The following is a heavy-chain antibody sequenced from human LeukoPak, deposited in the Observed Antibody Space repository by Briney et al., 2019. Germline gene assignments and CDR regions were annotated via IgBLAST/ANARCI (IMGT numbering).Heavy chain of an antibody. J-gene: IGHJ4*02. V-gene: IGHV3-11*03. Sequence: GGSLRLSCAASGFTFSDYYMSWIRQAPGKGLEWVSYISSSSSYTNYADSVKGRFTISRDNAKNSLYLQMNSLRAEDTAVYYCSNSYCGGDCYSGGYFDYWGQGTLVTVSS. CDR3: SNSYCGGDCYSGGYFDY. CDR1: GFTFSDYY. D-gene: IGHD2-21*02. CDR2: ISSSSSYT.